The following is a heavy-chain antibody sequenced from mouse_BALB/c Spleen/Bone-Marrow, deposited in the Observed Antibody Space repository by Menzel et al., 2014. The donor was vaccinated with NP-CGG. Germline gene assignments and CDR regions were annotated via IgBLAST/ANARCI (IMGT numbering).Heavy chain of an antibody. Sequence: EVQLVESGGDLVKPGGSLKLSCAASGFTFSSYGMSWVRQTPDKRLEWVATINNGGTYTYYPDSVKGRFTISRDNAKNTLYLQMSSLKSEDTAMYYCALNWDSAYWGQGTQVTVSA. CDR1: GFTFSSYG. J-gene: IGHJ3*01. CDR3: ALNWDSAY. D-gene: IGHD4-1*02. V-gene: IGHV5-6*01. CDR2: INNGGTYT.